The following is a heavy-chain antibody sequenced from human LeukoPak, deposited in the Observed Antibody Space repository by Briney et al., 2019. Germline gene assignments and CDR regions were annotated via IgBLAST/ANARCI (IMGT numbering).Heavy chain of an antibody. D-gene: IGHD3-10*01. Sequence: LSGGSLRLSCAASGFTFNNYAMNWVRQAPGKGLECVSTISSSGDNTFYADSVKGRFTISRDNSKNTLYLQLNSLRAEDTAVYYCAKEGHYGSVDFDYWGQGTLVTVSS. CDR1: GFTFNNYA. J-gene: IGHJ4*02. V-gene: IGHV3-23*01. CDR2: ISSSGDNT. CDR3: AKEGHYGSVDFDY.